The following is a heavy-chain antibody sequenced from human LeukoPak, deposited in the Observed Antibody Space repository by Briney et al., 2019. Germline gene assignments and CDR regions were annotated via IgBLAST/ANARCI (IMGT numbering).Heavy chain of an antibody. CDR1: GFTFSDYY. Sequence: GGSLRLSCAASGFTFSDYYMSWIRQAPGKGLEWVSYISSSGSTIYYADSVKGRFTISRDNAKNTLYLQMKSLRAEDTGVLYIARRGCGCDCYSGGAFDIWGQGTRVTVSS. V-gene: IGHV3-11*04. J-gene: IGHJ3*02. CDR3: ARRGCGCDCYSGGAFDI. D-gene: IGHD2-21*01. CDR2: ISSSGSTI.